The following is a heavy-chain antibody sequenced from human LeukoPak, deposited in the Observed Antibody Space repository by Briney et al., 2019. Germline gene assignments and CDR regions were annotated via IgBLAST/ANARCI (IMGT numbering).Heavy chain of an antibody. D-gene: IGHD6-13*01. V-gene: IGHV3-21*04. CDR3: AKLFQWRVIAAADYDY. Sequence: GGSLRLSFAASGFTFSSYSMNWVRQAPGKGLEWVSSISSSSTYIYYADSVKGRFTISRDNAKNSLYLQMNSLRAEDTALYYCAKLFQWRVIAAADYDYWGQGTLVTVSS. CDR1: GFTFSSYS. CDR2: ISSSSTYI. J-gene: IGHJ4*02.